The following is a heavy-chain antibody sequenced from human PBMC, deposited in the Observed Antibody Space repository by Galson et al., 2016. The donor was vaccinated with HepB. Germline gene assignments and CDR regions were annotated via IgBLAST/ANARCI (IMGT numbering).Heavy chain of an antibody. CDR2: IIPIFGTA. D-gene: IGHD3-10*01. CDR1: GGTFSSYA. CDR3: AKHSAMAAVGVEVDY. J-gene: IGHJ4*02. Sequence: SVKVSCKASGGTFSSYAISWVRQAPGQGLEWMGGIIPIFGTANYAQKFQGRVTITADESTSTAYMELTSLRSEDTALYYCAKHSAMAAVGVEVDYWGQGVLVTVSS. V-gene: IGHV1-69*13.